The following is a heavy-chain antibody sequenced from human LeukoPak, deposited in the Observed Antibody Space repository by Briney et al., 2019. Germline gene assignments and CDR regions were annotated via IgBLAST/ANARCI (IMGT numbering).Heavy chain of an antibody. Sequence: PGGSLRLSCAASGFTFSSYGMHWVRQAPGKGLEWVGRTRNRANSYTTEYAASVKGRFTISRDDSKNSLYLQMNNLKTEDTAVYYCVRTSTDRVWKHFDYWGQGTLVTVSS. CDR2: TRNRANSYTT. D-gene: IGHD2-2*01. CDR3: VRTSTDRVWKHFDY. J-gene: IGHJ4*02. V-gene: IGHV3-72*01. CDR1: GFTFSSYG.